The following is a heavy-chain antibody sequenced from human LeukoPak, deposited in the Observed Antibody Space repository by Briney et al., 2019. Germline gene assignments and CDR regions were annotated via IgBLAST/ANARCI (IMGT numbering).Heavy chain of an antibody. CDR1: GFTFSSYT. Sequence: GGSLRLSCAASGFTFSSYTMNWVRQAPGKGLEWVSYISSSSTNIYYADSVKGRFTISRDNAKNPPYLQMNSLRAEDTAVYYCARVGDDYGDYPIDYWGQGTLVTVSS. D-gene: IGHD4-17*01. CDR3: ARVGDDYGDYPIDY. V-gene: IGHV3-48*01. CDR2: ISSSSTNI. J-gene: IGHJ4*02.